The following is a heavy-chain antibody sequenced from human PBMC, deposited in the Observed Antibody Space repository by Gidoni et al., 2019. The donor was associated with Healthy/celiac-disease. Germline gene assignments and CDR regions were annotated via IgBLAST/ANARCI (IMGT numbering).Heavy chain of an antibody. V-gene: IGHV3-48*03. D-gene: IGHD3-22*01. J-gene: IGHJ4*02. CDR2: ISSSGSTI. CDR3: ARSNYDSSGYHDY. Sequence: EVQLVESGGGLVQPGGSLRLSCAASGFTFSSYEMNWVRQAPGKGLEWVSYISSSGSTIYYADSVKGRFTISRDNAKNSLYLQMNSLRAEDTAVYYCARSNYDSSGYHDYWGQGTLVTVSS. CDR1: GFTFSSYE.